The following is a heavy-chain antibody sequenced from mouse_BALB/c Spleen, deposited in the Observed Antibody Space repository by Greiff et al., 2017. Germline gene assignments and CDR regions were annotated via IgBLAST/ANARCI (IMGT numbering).Heavy chain of an antibody. J-gene: IGHJ1*01. D-gene: IGHD1-2*01. CDR1: GFNIKDTY. CDR2: IDPANGNT. Sequence: LVESGAELVKPGASVKLSCTASGFNIKDTYMHWVKQRPEQGLEWIGRIDPANGNTKYDPKFQGKATITADTSSNTAYLQLSSLTSEDTAVYYCARSTANWYFDVWGAGTTVTVSS. V-gene: IGHV14-3*02. CDR3: ARSTANWYFDV.